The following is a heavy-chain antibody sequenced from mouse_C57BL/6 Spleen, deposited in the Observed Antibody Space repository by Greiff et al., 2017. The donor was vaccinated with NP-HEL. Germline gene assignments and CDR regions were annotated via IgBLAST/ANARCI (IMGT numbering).Heavy chain of an antibody. Sequence: EVKLMESGAELVRPGSSVKMSCKTSGYTFTSYGINWVKQRPGQGLEWIGYIYIGNGYTEYNEKFKGKATLTSDTSSSTAYMQLSSLTSEDSAIYFCAAGDYGSSYDYWGQGTTLTVSS. V-gene: IGHV1-58*01. J-gene: IGHJ2*01. D-gene: IGHD1-1*01. CDR2: IYIGNGYT. CDR1: GYTFTSYG. CDR3: AAGDYGSSYDY.